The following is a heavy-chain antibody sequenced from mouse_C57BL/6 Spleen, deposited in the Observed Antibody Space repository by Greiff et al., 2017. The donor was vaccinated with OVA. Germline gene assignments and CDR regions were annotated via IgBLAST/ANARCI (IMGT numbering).Heavy chain of an antibody. V-gene: IGHV1-72*01. D-gene: IGHD2-4*01. Sequence: VKLQQPGAELVKPGASVKLSCKASGYTFTSYWMHWVKQRPGRGLEWIGRIDPNSGGTKYNEKFKSKATLTVDKPSSTAYMQLSSLTSEDSAVYYCARSYTMITGAWFAYWGKGTLVTVSA. J-gene: IGHJ3*01. CDR2: IDPNSGGT. CDR3: ARSYTMITGAWFAY. CDR1: GYTFTSYW.